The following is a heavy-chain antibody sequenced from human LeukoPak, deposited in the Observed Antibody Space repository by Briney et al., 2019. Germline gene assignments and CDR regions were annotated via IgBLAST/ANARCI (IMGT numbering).Heavy chain of an antibody. D-gene: IGHD4-23*01. V-gene: IGHV3-23*01. CDR2: VSDSGGGT. CDR1: GFAFSNYG. J-gene: IGHJ4*02. CDR3: AKVGIGSVAFEN. Sequence: GGSLRLSCAASGFAFSNYGMTWVRQVPGKGLEWVAAVSDSGGGTFYAGSAKDRFTISRDNSKNTMFLQMNSLRSEDTAVYYCAKVGIGSVAFENWDQGT.